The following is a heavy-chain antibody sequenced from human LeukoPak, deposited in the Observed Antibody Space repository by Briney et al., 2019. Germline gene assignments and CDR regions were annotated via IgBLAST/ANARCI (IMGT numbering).Heavy chain of an antibody. J-gene: IGHJ4*02. CDR2: INHSGST. V-gene: IGHV4-34*01. CDR1: GGSFSGYY. D-gene: IGHD3-22*01. Sequence: SETLSLTCAVYGGSFSGYYWSWIRQPPGKGLEWIGEINHSGSTNYNPSLKSRVTISVDTSKNQFSLKLSSVTAADAAVYYCAGGNYESSGYFYPYDYWGQGTLVTVSS. CDR3: AGGNYESSGYFYPYDY.